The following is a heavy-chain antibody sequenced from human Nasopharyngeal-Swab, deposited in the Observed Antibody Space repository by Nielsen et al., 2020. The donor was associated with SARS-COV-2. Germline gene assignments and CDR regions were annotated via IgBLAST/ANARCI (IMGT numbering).Heavy chain of an antibody. V-gene: IGHV3-23*01. CDR2: ISGSGGST. Sequence: GESLKISCAASGFTFSSYAMSWVRQAPGKGLEWVSAISGSGGSTYYADSVKGRFTTSRDNSKNTLYLQMNSLRAEDTAVYYCAKGTMVRGVTPFDYWGQGTLVTVSS. CDR1: GFTFSSYA. CDR3: AKGTMVRGVTPFDY. J-gene: IGHJ4*02. D-gene: IGHD3-10*01.